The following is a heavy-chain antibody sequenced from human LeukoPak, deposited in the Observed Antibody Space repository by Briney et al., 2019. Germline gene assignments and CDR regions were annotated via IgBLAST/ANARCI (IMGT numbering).Heavy chain of an antibody. Sequence: GGSLRLSCAASGFTFSSYAMSWVRQAPGKGLEWVSTFDGTTYYADSVKGRFTISRDNAKNSLYLQMNSLRDEDTAVYYCARDGLLPGYWGQGTLVTVSS. J-gene: IGHJ4*02. CDR2: FDGTT. CDR1: GFTFSSYA. V-gene: IGHV3-23*01. CDR3: ARDGLLPGY. D-gene: IGHD2-15*01.